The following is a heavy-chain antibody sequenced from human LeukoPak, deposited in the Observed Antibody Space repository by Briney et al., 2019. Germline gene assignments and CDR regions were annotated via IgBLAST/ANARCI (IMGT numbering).Heavy chain of an antibody. CDR3: ARTPQKYCSSTTCYPDY. CDR2: ISGSGDTT. V-gene: IGHV3-23*01. CDR1: GFTFSSYA. Sequence: GGSLRLYCAASGFTFSSYAMSWVRLAPGKGLEWVSTISGSGDTTYYADSVRGRFTVSRDNSKNTLYLQMNSLRAENTAVYYCARTPQKYCSSTTCYPDYWGQGTLVTVSS. D-gene: IGHD2-2*01. J-gene: IGHJ4*02.